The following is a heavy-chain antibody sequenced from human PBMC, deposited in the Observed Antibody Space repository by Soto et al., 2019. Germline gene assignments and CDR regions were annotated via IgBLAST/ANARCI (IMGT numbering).Heavy chain of an antibody. CDR1: GFTFSDFG. D-gene: IGHD3-16*01. Sequence: AGGSLRLSCKASGFTFSDFGMHWVRQAPGKGLEWVSAIWYDGSYQYYADPVRGRFTTSRDNSNNTLFLQMNSLRGEDTAVYYCARDRLITYGAKIAPDHWGQGALVTVSS. J-gene: IGHJ5*02. CDR3: ARDRLITYGAKIAPDH. CDR2: IWYDGSYQ. V-gene: IGHV3-33*01.